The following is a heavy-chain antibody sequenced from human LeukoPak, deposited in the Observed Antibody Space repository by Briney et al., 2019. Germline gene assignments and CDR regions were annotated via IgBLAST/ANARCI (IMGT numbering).Heavy chain of an antibody. D-gene: IGHD3-22*01. CDR1: GGSISSGDYY. J-gene: IGHJ4*02. CDR3: ATGVDDYYDSSGYYMGFDY. V-gene: IGHV4-61*08. Sequence: SQTLSLTCTVSGGSISSGDYYWSWIRQPPGKGLEWIGYIYYSGSTNYNPSLKSRVTISVDTSKNQFSLKLSSVTAADTAVYYCATGVDDYYDSSGYYMGFDYWGQGTLVTVSS. CDR2: IYYSGST.